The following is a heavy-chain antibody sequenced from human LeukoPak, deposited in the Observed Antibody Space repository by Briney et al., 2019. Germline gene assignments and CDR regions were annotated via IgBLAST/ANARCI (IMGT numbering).Heavy chain of an antibody. J-gene: IGHJ3*02. D-gene: IGHD3-10*01. CDR3: ARLKLLWFGELPRSDAFDI. V-gene: IGHV4-4*07. CDR2: IYTSGST. CDR1: GGSISSYY. Sequence: SETLSLTCTVSGGSISSYYWSWIRQPAGKGLEWIGRIYTSGSTNYNPSLKSRVTMSVDTSKNQFSLKLSSVTAADTAVYYCARLKLLWFGELPRSDAFDIWGQGTMVTVSS.